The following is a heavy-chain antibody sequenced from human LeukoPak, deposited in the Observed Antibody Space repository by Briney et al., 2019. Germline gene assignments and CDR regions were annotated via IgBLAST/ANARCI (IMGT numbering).Heavy chain of an antibody. J-gene: IGHJ6*02. Sequence: KSGGSLRLSCAASGLTFSDYYMSWIGQAPGKGLEWISYISSRGRTIYYADSVKGRFTISRDNAKKSLYLQMNSLRAEDTAVYYCARDPESAAGPDYYYFYDMDAWGQGPTVTVSS. CDR2: ISSRGRTI. V-gene: IGHV3-11*01. CDR3: ARDPESAAGPDYYYFYDMDA. CDR1: GLTFSDYY. D-gene: IGHD6-13*01.